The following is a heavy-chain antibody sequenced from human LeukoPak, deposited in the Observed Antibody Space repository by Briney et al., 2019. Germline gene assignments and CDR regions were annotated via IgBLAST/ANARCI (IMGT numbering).Heavy chain of an antibody. CDR1: GFTFSSYS. CDR2: ISSSDTYI. D-gene: IGHD3-16*02. J-gene: IGHJ4*02. V-gene: IGHV3-21*01. CDR3: VRARSQDFYFDY. Sequence: GGSLRLSCAASGFTFSSYSMNWVRQAPGKGLEWVSSISSSDTYIYHADSVKGRFTISRDNAKNSLYLQMNSLRAEDTAVYYCVRARSQDFYFDYWGQGTLVPVSS.